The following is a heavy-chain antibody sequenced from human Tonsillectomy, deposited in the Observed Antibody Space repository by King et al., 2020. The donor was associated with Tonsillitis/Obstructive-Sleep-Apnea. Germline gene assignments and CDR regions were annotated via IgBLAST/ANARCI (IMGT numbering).Heavy chain of an antibody. D-gene: IGHD4-17*01. CDR3: AKMTTQNDAFDI. V-gene: IGHV3-23*04. CDR1: GFTFSTYT. CDR2: ISGSGGRT. J-gene: IGHJ3*02. Sequence: VQLVESGGGLVQPGGSLRLSCSASGFTFSTYTMSWDRQAPGKGLEWVSGISGSGGRTSYTDSVKGRSTISRDNSKNTLYLQMNSLRVEDTAVYFCAKMTTQNDAFDIWGQGTMVTVSS.